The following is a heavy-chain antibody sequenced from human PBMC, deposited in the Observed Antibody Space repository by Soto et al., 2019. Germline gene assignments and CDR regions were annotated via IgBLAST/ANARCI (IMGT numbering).Heavy chain of an antibody. CDR3: ARLGMGGDYYYYGMDV. CDR1: GFTFSSYS. Sequence: PGGSLRLSCAASGFTFSSYSMNWVRQAPGKGLEWVSSISSSSSYIYYADSVKGRFTISRDNAKNSLYLQMNSLRAEDTAVYYCARLGMGGDYYYYGMDVWGQGTTVTV. J-gene: IGHJ6*02. CDR2: ISSSSSYI. V-gene: IGHV3-21*01.